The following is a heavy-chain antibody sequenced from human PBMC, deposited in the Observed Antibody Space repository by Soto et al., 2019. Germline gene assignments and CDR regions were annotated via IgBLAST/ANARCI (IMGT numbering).Heavy chain of an antibody. V-gene: IGHV3-74*01. CDR2: INDDGIST. D-gene: IGHD1-1*01. J-gene: IGHJ4*02. CDR3: TRGPRSTSTGTGAF. CDR1: GFTLSMYW. Sequence: GGSLRLSCAASGFTLSMYWMHWVRQVPGKGPEWVSRINDDGISTNYADSVKGRFTISRDNAKNTLYLQMNALRVEDTAVYYCTRGPRSTSTGTGAFWGQGTLVTVSS.